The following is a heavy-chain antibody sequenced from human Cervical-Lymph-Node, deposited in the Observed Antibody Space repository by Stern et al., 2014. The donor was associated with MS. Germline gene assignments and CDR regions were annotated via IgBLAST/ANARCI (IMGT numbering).Heavy chain of an antibody. CDR2: INPSGAGT. Sequence: QVQLVQSGAEVKKPGASVKVSCKASGYTFTNYYIHWVRQAPGQGLEWMGIINPSGAGTTYAQKFQGRGTMTMDTSTSTVYMELSSLRSEDTAVYYCARLRSTGIYYYYGMDVWGQGTTVTVSS. CDR3: ARLRSTGIYYYYGMDV. D-gene: IGHD2-8*02. V-gene: IGHV1-46*01. CDR1: GYTFTNYY. J-gene: IGHJ6*02.